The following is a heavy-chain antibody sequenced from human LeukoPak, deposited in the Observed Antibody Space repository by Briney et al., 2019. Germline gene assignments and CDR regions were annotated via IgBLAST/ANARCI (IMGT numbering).Heavy chain of an antibody. J-gene: IGHJ4*02. CDR2: IYYSGST. V-gene: IGHV4-31*03. CDR1: GGSITSGGYY. Sequence: PSQTLSLTCTVSGGSITSGGYYWSWIRQHPGKGLEWIGYIYYSGSTYYNPSLKSRVTISVDTSQNPFSLKLSSVTPADTAVYYCARDSDRPLEYWGQGTLVTVSS. D-gene: IGHD5-24*01. CDR3: ARDSDRPLEY.